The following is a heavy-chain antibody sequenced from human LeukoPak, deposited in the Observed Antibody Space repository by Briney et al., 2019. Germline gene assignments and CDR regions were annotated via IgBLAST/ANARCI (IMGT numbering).Heavy chain of an antibody. CDR3: ATTGDGRGTYNNYYYGMDV. CDR1: GYTLTELS. Sequence: GASVTVSCTVSGYTLTELSMHWVRQAPGKGLEWMGGFDPEDGETIYAQKFQGRVTMTEDTSTDTAYMELSSLRSEDTAVYYCATTGDGRGTYNNYYYGMDVWGQGTTVTVSS. CDR2: FDPEDGET. D-gene: IGHD1-26*01. J-gene: IGHJ6*02. V-gene: IGHV1-24*01.